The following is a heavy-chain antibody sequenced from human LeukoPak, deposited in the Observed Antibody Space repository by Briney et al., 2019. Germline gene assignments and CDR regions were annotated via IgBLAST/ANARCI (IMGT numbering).Heavy chain of an antibody. Sequence: PSQTLSLTCTVSGRSISSGSYYWSWIRQPAGKGLEWIGRIYTTGSTNYNPSLKSRVTISVDTSKNQFSLKLSSVTAADTAVYYCARHTYCSGGSCYPHYNWFDPWGQGTLVTASS. J-gene: IGHJ5*02. CDR2: IYTTGST. D-gene: IGHD2-15*01. V-gene: IGHV4-61*02. CDR3: ARHTYCSGGSCYPHYNWFDP. CDR1: GRSISSGSYY.